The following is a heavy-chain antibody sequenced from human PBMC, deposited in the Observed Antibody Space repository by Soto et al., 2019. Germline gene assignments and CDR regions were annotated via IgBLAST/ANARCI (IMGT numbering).Heavy chain of an antibody. D-gene: IGHD1-26*01. Sequence: GPQVTVSCKASRGTFSSYAISWVRQAPGQGLEWMGGIRPIFGTGNSAQKFHGRDTITAAEATSTAYMALSSLSSEDTAVYYCAGSHVGATMGSYYCGMDVWGQGTTFTVSS. CDR2: IRPIFGTG. J-gene: IGHJ6*02. CDR1: RGTFSSYA. V-gene: IGHV1-69*01. CDR3: AGSHVGATMGSYYCGMDV.